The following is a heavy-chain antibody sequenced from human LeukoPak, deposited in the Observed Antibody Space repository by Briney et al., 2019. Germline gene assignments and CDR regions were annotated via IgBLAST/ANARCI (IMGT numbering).Heavy chain of an antibody. Sequence: SETLSLTCTVSGGSISSSSYYWGWIRQPPGKGLEWIGSIYYSGSTNYNPSLKSRVTISVDTSKNQFSLKLSSVAAADTAVYYCARIDCTNGVCPPDYYYGMDVWGQGTTVTVSS. CDR1: GGSISSSSYY. CDR2: IYYSGST. V-gene: IGHV4-39*07. J-gene: IGHJ6*02. D-gene: IGHD2-8*01. CDR3: ARIDCTNGVCPPDYYYGMDV.